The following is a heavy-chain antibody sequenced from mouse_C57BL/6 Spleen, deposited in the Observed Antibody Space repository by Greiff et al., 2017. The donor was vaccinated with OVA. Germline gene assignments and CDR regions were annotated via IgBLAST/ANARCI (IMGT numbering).Heavy chain of an antibody. CDR2: INPSTGGT. CDR3: AREGAYGNRYFDV. J-gene: IGHJ1*03. D-gene: IGHD2-1*01. CDR1: GYSFTGYY. Sequence: EVQLQQSGPELVKPGASVKISCKASGYSFTGYYMNWVKQSPEKSLEWIGEINPSTGGTTYNQKFKAKATLTVDKSSSTAYMQLKSLTSEDSAVYYCAREGAYGNRYFDVWGTGTTVTVSS. V-gene: IGHV1-42*01.